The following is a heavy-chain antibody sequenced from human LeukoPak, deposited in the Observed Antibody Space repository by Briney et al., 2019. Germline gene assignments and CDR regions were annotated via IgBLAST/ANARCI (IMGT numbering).Heavy chain of an antibody. V-gene: IGHV3-23*01. CDR3: ARANMTSLTFDS. Sequence: GGSLRLSCAASGFTFSSYAMSWVRQAPEKGLEWVSTISGSGGGTYYADSVKGRFTISRDDSKNTLYLQMNSLRAKDTAVYYCARANMTSLTFDSWGQGILVTVSS. CDR1: GFTFSSYA. CDR2: ISGSGGGT. J-gene: IGHJ4*02. D-gene: IGHD2/OR15-2a*01.